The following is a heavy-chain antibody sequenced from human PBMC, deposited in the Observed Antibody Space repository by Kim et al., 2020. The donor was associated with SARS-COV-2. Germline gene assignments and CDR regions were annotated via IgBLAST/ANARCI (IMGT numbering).Heavy chain of an antibody. CDR2: IYSGGNT. CDR3: VGGRWFDS. J-gene: IGHJ5*01. Sequence: GGSLRLSCAASGFTVSSNYMIWVRQAPGKGLEWVSVIYSGGNTDYADSVKGRFTISRDNSKNTLYLQMNTLRAEDTAVYYCVGGRWFDSWGQGTLVTVSS. D-gene: IGHD3-10*01. CDR1: GFTVSSNY. V-gene: IGHV3-66*01.